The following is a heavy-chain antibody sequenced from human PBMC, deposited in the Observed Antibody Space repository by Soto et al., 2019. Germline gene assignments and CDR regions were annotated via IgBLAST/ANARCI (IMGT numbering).Heavy chain of an antibody. CDR3: ARRTEGNPHAFDI. Sequence: PGESLKISCKGSGYSFTSYWIGWVRQMPGRGLEWMGVIYPGDSDTRYSPSFQGQVTISADKSISTAYLQWSSLKASDTAMYYCARRTEGNPHAFDIWGQGTMVTVSS. J-gene: IGHJ3*02. CDR2: IYPGDSDT. V-gene: IGHV5-51*01. CDR1: GYSFTSYW. D-gene: IGHD4-4*01.